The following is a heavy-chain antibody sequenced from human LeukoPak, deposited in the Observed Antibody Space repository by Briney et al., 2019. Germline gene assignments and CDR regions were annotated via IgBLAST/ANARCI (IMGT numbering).Heavy chain of an antibody. CDR1: GFSFSTYG. CDR2: IWNAGTNT. CDR3: ARDFFGWSSLGH. J-gene: IGHJ1*01. D-gene: IGHD6-19*01. Sequence: GGSLRLSCAASGFSFSTYGMHWVRQAPGKGLEWVALIWNAGTNTYYADSVKGRFTISRDNSKNTLYLQMNSLRAEDTAVYYCARDFFGWSSLGHWGQGTLVTVSS. V-gene: IGHV3-33*01.